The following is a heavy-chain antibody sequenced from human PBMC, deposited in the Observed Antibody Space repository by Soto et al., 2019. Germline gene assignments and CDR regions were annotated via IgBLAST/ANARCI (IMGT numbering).Heavy chain of an antibody. J-gene: IGHJ5*02. D-gene: IGHD3-16*01. CDR3: AGGWYYDSPQDL. CDR1: GFNFDAYS. Sequence: PGGSLRLSCTPFGFNFDAYSMSWVRQAPWKGLEWVSAVTATAESAYYTDSVRGRFIITRDNSDNMLYLQMSSLRVEDTAIYFCAGGWYYDSPQDLWGRGTQVTVSS. CDR2: VTATAESA. V-gene: IGHV3-23*01.